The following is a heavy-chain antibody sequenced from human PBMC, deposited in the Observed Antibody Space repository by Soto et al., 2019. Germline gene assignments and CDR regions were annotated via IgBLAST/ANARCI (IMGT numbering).Heavy chain of an antibody. CDR3: ARPANTVADHFDL. Sequence: GASLKISCQVSGYTFTIYWIGWVRQMPGKGLEWMGIIYPSDSDTRYSPSFQGQVTISADQSINTAYLQWDSLKASDTAIYYCARPANTVADHFDLWVKGSPVTVSS. CDR1: GYTFTIYW. V-gene: IGHV5-51*01. D-gene: IGHD4-17*01. CDR2: IYPSDSDT. J-gene: IGHJ4*02.